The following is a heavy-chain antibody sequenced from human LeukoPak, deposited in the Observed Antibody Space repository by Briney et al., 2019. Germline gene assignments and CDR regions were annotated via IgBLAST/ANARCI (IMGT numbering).Heavy chain of an antibody. J-gene: IGHJ4*02. D-gene: IGHD3-22*01. CDR1: GFTFSTYS. CDR2: ISSNGGST. V-gene: IGHV3-64*02. Sequence: GGSLRLSCSASGFTFSTYSMHWVRQAPGKGLEYVSAISSNGGSTDYADSVKGRFTISRDNSRNTLYLQMGSLRAEDMAVYYCARERGYSDSSGYYADWGQGTLATVSS. CDR3: ARERGYSDSSGYYAD.